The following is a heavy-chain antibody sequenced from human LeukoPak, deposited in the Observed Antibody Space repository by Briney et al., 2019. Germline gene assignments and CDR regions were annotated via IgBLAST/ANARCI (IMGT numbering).Heavy chain of an antibody. CDR3: AKDRGTGGGFDS. Sequence: QPGGTLRLSCAASGFTFRSYGMHWVRQAPGKGLECVAVISYDGSHKYYADSVKGRVTISRDNSKNTLYLQVNSLRTEDTAVYYCAKDRGTGGGFDSWGQGTLVTVSS. D-gene: IGHD3-16*01. V-gene: IGHV3-30*18. CDR2: ISYDGSHK. CDR1: GFTFRSYG. J-gene: IGHJ4*02.